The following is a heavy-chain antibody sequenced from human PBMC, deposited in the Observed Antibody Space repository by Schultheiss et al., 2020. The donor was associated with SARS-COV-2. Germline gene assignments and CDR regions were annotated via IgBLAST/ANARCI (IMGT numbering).Heavy chain of an antibody. D-gene: IGHD1-26*01. CDR3: AKGVGATTMTDY. V-gene: IGHV3-21*04. CDR2: ISGSGSTI. Sequence: GGSLRLSCAASGFTFSSYAMHWVRQAPGKGLEWVSAISGSGSTIYYADSVKGRFTISRDNAKNSLNLQMNSLRAEDTAVYYCAKGVGATTMTDYWGQGTLVTVSS. J-gene: IGHJ4*02. CDR1: GFTFSSYA.